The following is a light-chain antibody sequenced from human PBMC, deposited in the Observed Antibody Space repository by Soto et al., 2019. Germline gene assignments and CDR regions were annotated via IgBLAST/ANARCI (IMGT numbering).Light chain of an antibody. CDR3: QQYGSSPMYT. CDR2: GAS. V-gene: IGKV3-20*01. J-gene: IGKJ2*01. Sequence: EIVLTQSPGTLSVSPGERATLSCRASQTVSSNYLAWYQQKPGQAPGLLIHGASTRATGIPDRFSGGGSGTDFTLTISRLEPEDFAVYYCQQYGSSPMYTFGQGTKLEIK. CDR1: QTVSSNY.